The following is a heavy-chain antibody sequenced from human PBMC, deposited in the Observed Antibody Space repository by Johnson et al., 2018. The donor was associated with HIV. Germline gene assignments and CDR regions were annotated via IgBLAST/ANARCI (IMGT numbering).Heavy chain of an antibody. Sequence: QVQLVESGGGLVKPGGSLRLSCAASGFTFHDSYMSWIRQAPGKGLEWVSYISSSGSTIYYADSVKGRFTISRDNAKNSLYLQMNSLRAEDTAVYYCARDPPVTTTHNAFDIWGQGTMVTVSS. J-gene: IGHJ3*02. V-gene: IGHV3-11*04. D-gene: IGHD4-17*01. CDR1: GFTFHDSY. CDR2: ISSSGSTI. CDR3: ARDPPVTTTHNAFDI.